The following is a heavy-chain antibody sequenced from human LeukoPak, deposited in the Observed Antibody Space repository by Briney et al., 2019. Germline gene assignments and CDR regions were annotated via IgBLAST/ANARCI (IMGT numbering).Heavy chain of an antibody. CDR1: GYTFSNYG. V-gene: IGHV1-18*01. Sequence: ASVKVSCKTSGYTFSNYGISWVRQAAGQGLEWMGWITAYNGNRLYAQRFQGRITLTTDTSTSTSYMELRSLEDDDTPIYYCARDNDKVVDHWGQGTLVTVSS. CDR3: ARDNDKVVDH. D-gene: IGHD1-1*01. J-gene: IGHJ4*01. CDR2: ITAYNGNR.